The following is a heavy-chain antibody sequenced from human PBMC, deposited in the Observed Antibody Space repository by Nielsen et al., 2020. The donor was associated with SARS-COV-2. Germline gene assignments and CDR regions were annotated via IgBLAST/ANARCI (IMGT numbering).Heavy chain of an antibody. Sequence: SETLSLTCTVSGGSISSGGYYWSWIRQHPGKGLEWIGYIYYSGSTYYNPSLKSRVTISVDTSKNQFSLKLSSVTAADTAVYYCARPYCGGDCYWNWFDPWGQGTLVTVSS. D-gene: IGHD2-21*02. CDR2: IYYSGST. J-gene: IGHJ5*02. CDR1: GGSISSGGYY. V-gene: IGHV4-31*03. CDR3: ARPYCGGDCYWNWFDP.